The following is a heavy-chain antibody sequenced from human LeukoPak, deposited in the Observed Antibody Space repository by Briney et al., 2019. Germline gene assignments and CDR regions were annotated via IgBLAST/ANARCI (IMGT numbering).Heavy chain of an antibody. J-gene: IGHJ4*02. Sequence: GGSLRLSCAASGFTFSSYAMHWVRQAPGKGLEWVAVISYDGSNKYYADSVKGRFTISRDNSKNTLYLQMNSLRAEDTAVYYCARDRGWAYSGYDSDYWGQGTLVTVSS. CDR3: ARDRGWAYSGYDSDY. D-gene: IGHD5-12*01. CDR1: GFTFSSYA. V-gene: IGHV3-30-3*01. CDR2: ISYDGSNK.